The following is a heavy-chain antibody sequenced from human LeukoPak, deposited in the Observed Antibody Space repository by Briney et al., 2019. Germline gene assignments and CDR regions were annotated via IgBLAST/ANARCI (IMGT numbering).Heavy chain of an antibody. CDR3: ARDSLPGIGVAGILDY. Sequence: GRSLRLSCAASGFTFSSYAMHWVRQAPGKGLEWVAVISYDGSNKYYADSVKGRFTISRDNSKNTLYLQMNSLRAEDTAVYYCARDSLPGIGVAGILDYWGQGTLVTVSS. CDR1: GFTFSSYA. V-gene: IGHV3-30-3*01. J-gene: IGHJ4*02. CDR2: ISYDGSNK. D-gene: IGHD6-19*01.